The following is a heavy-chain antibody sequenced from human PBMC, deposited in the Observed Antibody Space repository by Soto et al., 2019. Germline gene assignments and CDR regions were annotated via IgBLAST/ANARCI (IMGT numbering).Heavy chain of an antibody. CDR2: ISGSGGST. J-gene: IGHJ3*02. CDR1: GFSFSNYA. Sequence: PGGSLRLSCAASGFSFSNYAMSWVRQAPGKGLEWVSTISGSGGSTYYADSMKGRFTISRDNSKNTLYLQMNSLRAEDTAVYYCAKDQPHYYGSGRTFGAFDIWGQGTMVTVSS. D-gene: IGHD3-10*01. V-gene: IGHV3-23*01. CDR3: AKDQPHYYGSGRTFGAFDI.